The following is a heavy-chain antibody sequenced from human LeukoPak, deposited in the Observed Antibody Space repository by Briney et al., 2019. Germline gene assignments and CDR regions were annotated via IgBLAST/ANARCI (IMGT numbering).Heavy chain of an antibody. CDR1: GGSISSYY. J-gene: IGHJ3*02. CDR2: IYSSGTT. Sequence: SETLSLTCTVSGGSISSYYWSWIRQPPGKGLEWIGYIYSSGTTNYNPSLKSRVTISVDTSKNQFSLKLSSVTAADTAVYYCARPNYGDYGRHAFDIWGQGTMVTVSS. CDR3: ARPNYGDYGRHAFDI. V-gene: IGHV4-59*12. D-gene: IGHD4-17*01.